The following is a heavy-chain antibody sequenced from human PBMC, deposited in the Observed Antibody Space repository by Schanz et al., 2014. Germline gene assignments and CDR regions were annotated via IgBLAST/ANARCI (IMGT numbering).Heavy chain of an antibody. J-gene: IGHJ6*02. CDR2: IYSGIGA. CDR1: GFTVSSNH. CDR3: ARVRRRIATPSTPSFRNYYYYAMDV. D-gene: IGHD6-13*01. Sequence: EQLVESGGGLVKPGGSLRLSCAVSGFTVSSNHMSWVRQAPGKGLEWVSVIYSGIGAYYADSVKDRFTVSRDNSKNTLYLQMNSLRAEDTSVYFCARVRRRIATPSTPSFRNYYYYAMDVWGQGTLVTVSS. V-gene: IGHV3-66*01.